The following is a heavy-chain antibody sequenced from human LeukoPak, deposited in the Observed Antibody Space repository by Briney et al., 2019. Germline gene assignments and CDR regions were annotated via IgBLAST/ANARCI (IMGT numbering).Heavy chain of an antibody. V-gene: IGHV4-34*01. CDR1: GGSFSGYY. Sequence: PSETLSLTCTVYGGSFSGYYWSWIRQPPGKGLEWIGEINRGGSTEYNPSLKSRVTVSVETSKNQFSLRLSSVTAADRAVYYCARGYGSGSYYGHWGQGTLVTVSS. J-gene: IGHJ4*02. CDR2: INRGGST. D-gene: IGHD3-10*01. CDR3: ARGYGSGSYYGH.